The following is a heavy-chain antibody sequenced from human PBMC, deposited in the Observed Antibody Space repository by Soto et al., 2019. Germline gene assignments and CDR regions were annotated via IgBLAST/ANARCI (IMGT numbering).Heavy chain of an antibody. CDR1: GFSLSTSGVG. D-gene: IGHD2-15*01. CDR2: IYWDDDN. Sequence: QITLKESGPTLVKPTQTLTLTCTFSGFSLSTSGVGVGWIRQPPGKALEWLALIYWDDDNRYSPSLKSRLTITKDTSKNQVVLTMTNIDPVDTATDYCAHIGVVVVAATPPYFQHWGQGTLVTVSS. J-gene: IGHJ1*01. CDR3: AHIGVVVVAATPPYFQH. V-gene: IGHV2-5*02.